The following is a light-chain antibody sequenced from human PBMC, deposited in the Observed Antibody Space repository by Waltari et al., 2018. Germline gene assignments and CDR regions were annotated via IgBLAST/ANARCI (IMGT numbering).Light chain of an antibody. J-gene: IGLJ2*01. Sequence: HSALTQPASVSGSPATPNTLAGTGSGSDIAGSNIVPWYQHHPGNAPKLMIYEVTKRPSGVSIRFSGSKSGNTAALTISGLQAEDEGDYFCCSHAGSETYVVFGGGTKLTVL. CDR2: EVT. CDR3: CSHAGSETYVV. V-gene: IGLV2-23*02. CDR1: GSDIAGSNI.